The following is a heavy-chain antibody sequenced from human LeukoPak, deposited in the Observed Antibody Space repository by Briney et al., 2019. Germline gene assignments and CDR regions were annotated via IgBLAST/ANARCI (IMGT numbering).Heavy chain of an antibody. CDR1: GGSISSGSYY. J-gene: IGHJ4*02. CDR3: AREMMYGGDFDY. D-gene: IGHD2-8*01. CDR2: IYTSGST. Sequence: SQTLSLTCTVSGGSISSGSYYWSWIRQPAGKGLEWIGRIYTSGSTNYNPSPKSRVTISVDTSKNQFSLKLSSVTAADTAVYYCAREMMYGGDFDYWGQGTLVTVSS. V-gene: IGHV4-61*02.